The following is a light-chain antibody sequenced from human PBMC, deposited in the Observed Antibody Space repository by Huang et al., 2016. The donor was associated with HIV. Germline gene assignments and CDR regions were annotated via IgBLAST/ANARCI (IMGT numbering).Light chain of an antibody. V-gene: IGKV1-17*03. CDR3: LQHHAYPRT. CDR2: AAS. J-gene: IGKJ1*01. Sequence: DIPMTQSPSAMSASVGDKVTITCRASQAISNYLVWFQQKPGRAPKRLIYAASSLQSVGRSRCSGSGYGTKFTLTISSLQPEDFATYYCLQHHAYPRTFGPGTKVEVK. CDR1: QAISNY.